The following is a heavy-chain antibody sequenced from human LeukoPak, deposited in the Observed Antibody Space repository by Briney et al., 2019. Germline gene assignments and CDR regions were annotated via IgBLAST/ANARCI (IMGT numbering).Heavy chain of an antibody. J-gene: IGHJ4*02. CDR3: ATDRGDLYFDY. CDR1: GYTFTSYD. CDR2: FDPEDGET. Sequence: ASVKVSCKASGYTFTSYDINWVRQAPGKGLEWMGGFDPEDGETIYAQKFQGRVTMTEDTSTDTAYMELSSLRSEDTAVYYCATDRGDLYFDYWGQGTLVTVSS. V-gene: IGHV1-24*01. D-gene: IGHD2-21*01.